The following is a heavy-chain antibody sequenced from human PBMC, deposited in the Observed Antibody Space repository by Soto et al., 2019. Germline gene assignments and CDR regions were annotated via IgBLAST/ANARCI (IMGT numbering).Heavy chain of an antibody. J-gene: IGHJ6*02. D-gene: IGHD6-13*01. CDR1: GYTFTSYD. CDR2: MNPNSGNT. CDR3: ARGRGSSYYYYYYGMDV. Sequence: ASVKVSCKASGYTFTSYDINWVRQATEQGLEWMGWMNPNSGNTGYAQKFQGRVTMTRNTSISTAYMELSSLRSEDTAVYYCARGRGSSYYYYYYGMDVWGQGTTVTVSS. V-gene: IGHV1-8*01.